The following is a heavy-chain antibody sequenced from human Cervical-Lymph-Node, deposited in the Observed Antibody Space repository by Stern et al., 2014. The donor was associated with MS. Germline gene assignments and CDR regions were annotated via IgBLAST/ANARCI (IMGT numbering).Heavy chain of an antibody. CDR1: GFTFSYYG. CDR3: ARTLGGTTPHLDY. D-gene: IGHD3-16*01. J-gene: IGHJ4*02. V-gene: IGHV3-30*03. Sequence: VQLVESGGGVVQPGRSLRLSCAASGFTFSYYGMHWVRQAPGKGLEWGSIISYEGSIIYDADSVKGRFSISRDNSKNTVFLQMNSLRPEDTAVYYCARTLGGTTPHLDYWGQGSLVTVSS. CDR2: ISYEGSII.